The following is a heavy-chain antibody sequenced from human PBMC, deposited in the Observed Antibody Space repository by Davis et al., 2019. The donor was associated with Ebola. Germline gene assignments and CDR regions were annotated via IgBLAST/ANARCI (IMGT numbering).Heavy chain of an antibody. CDR1: GYTFTSYY. CDR3: ARAWGYYYGSGSYTY. V-gene: IGHV1-46*01. CDR2: INPSGGST. J-gene: IGHJ4*02. Sequence: ASVKVSCKASGYTFTSYYMHWVRQAPGQGLEWMGIINPSGGSTSYAQKFQGRVTMTTDTSTSTAYMELRSLRSDDTAVYYCARAWGYYYGSGSYTYWGQGTLVTVSS. D-gene: IGHD3-10*01.